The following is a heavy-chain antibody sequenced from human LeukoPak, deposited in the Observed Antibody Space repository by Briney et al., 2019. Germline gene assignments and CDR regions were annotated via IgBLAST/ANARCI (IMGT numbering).Heavy chain of an antibody. CDR1: GGSISITTYY. V-gene: IGHV4-39*07. D-gene: IGHD3-10*01. CDR2: IYYSGST. CDR3: ARDYMVRGVIDY. J-gene: IGHJ4*02. Sequence: PSETLFLTCTVSGGSISITTYYWGWIRQPPGKGLEWIGNIYYSGSTYYNPSLKSRVTISVDTSKNQFSLKLSSVTAADTAVYYCARDYMVRGVIDYWGQGTLVTVSS.